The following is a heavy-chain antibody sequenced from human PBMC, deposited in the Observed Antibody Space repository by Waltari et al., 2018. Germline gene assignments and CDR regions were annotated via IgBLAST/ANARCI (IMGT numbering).Heavy chain of an antibody. Sequence: QLQLQESGPGLVKPSETLSLTCTVSGDSIRSSSYFWGWIRQPPGKGLEWIASIYYSGSKYYNPSLRSRLTISLDTSKNQFSLKVSSVTAADTAVYYCAREEIYYDTSGYYFDYWGQGTLVTVSS. CDR1: GDSIRSSSYF. CDR3: AREEIYYDTSGYYFDY. V-gene: IGHV4-39*07. CDR2: IYYSGSK. D-gene: IGHD3-22*01. J-gene: IGHJ4*02.